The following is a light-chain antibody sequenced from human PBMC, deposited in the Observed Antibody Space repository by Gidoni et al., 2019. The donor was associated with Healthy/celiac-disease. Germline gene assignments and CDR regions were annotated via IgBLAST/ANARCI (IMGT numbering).Light chain of an antibody. J-gene: IGKJ2*01. Sequence: QMTQSPSSLSASVGDRVTITGRASQSISSYLNWYQQKPGKAPKLLIYAASSLQRGVPSRFSGSGSGTDFTLTISSLQPEDFATYYCQQSYSTLMYTFGQGTKLEIK. CDR1: QSISSY. CDR3: QQSYSTLMYT. CDR2: AAS. V-gene: IGKV1-39*01.